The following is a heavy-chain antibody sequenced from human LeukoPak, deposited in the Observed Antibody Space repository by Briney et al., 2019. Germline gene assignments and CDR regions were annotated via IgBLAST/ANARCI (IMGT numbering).Heavy chain of an antibody. D-gene: IGHD6-13*01. Sequence: PSETLSLTCTVSGGSISSYYWSWIRQPAGKGLEWIGRIYTSGSTNYNPSLKSRVTISVDKSKSQFSLKLSSVTAADTAVYYCAREFIAAAGYYYYYMDVWGKGTTVTVSS. CDR3: AREFIAAAGYYYYYMDV. V-gene: IGHV4-4*07. J-gene: IGHJ6*03. CDR1: GGSISSYY. CDR2: IYTSGST.